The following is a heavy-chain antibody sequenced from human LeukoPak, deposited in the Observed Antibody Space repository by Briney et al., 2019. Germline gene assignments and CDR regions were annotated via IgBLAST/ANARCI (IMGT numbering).Heavy chain of an antibody. V-gene: IGHV4-59*08. D-gene: IGHD5-12*01. CDR2: IYYTGST. J-gene: IGHJ4*02. CDR3: ASHGSSGHDPLT. CDR1: GGSISSYY. Sequence: PSETLSLTCTVSGGSISSYYWSWIRRPPGKGLEWIGYIYYTGSTSYNPSLKSRVTISLDTSKSQFSLRLTSVTAVDTAVYYCASHGSSGHDPLTWGQGTLVTVSS.